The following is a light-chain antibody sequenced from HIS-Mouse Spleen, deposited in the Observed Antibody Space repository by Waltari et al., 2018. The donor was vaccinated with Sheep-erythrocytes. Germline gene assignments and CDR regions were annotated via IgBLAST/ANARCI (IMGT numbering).Light chain of an antibody. Sequence: SSELTQDPAVSVALGQTVRITCLGDSRRSYYASWYQQKPGQTPVLGIHCKNHRHSGIPDRFSGCRSGKTAFFTITGGQAEDEADYYCNSRDSSGKVFGGGTKLPVL. CDR3: NSRDSSGKV. V-gene: IGLV3-19*01. J-gene: IGLJ2*01. CDR2: CKN. CDR1: SRRSYY.